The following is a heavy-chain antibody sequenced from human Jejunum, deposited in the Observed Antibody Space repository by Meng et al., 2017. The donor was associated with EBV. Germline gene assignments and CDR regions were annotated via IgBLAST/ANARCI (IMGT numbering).Heavy chain of an antibody. CDR2: ICYSERT. J-gene: IGHJ4*02. CDR3: ATDTPSERSGRFHY. D-gene: IGHD3-3*01. CDR1: GGSISSSTYC. Sequence: PPQVAGPGPVKHSGAPSLTCTVPGGSISSSTYCWGWIRQPPGKRLGWIGSICYSERTYYNPSLKSRVTISEDTSKNQFSLKLSSVTAADTAVYYCATDTPSERSGRFHYWGQGTLVTVSS. V-gene: IGHV4-39*07.